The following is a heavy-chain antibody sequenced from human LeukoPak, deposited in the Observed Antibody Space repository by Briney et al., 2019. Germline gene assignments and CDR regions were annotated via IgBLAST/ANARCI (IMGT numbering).Heavy chain of an antibody. CDR2: IYPGNSDT. D-gene: IGHD1-26*01. CDR1: GYSFTTSW. J-gene: IGHJ4*02. V-gene: IGHV5-51*01. Sequence: GESLKISCKGSGYSFTTSWIGWVRQMPGKGLEWMGNIYPGNSDTRYSPSFQGQVTISADKSITTAYLQWSSLKASDTAMSYCARRSSGTFDYWGQGTQVTVSS. CDR3: ARRSSGTFDY.